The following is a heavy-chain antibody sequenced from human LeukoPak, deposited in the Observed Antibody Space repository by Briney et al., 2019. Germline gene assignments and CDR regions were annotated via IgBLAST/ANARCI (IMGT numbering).Heavy chain of an antibody. CDR3: AKVGALYSSSWNYDY. Sequence: PGRSLRLSCAASGFTFSSYGMHWVRQAPGKGLEWVAVISYDGSNKYYADSVKGRFTISRDNSKNTLYLQMNSLRAEDTAVYYCAKVGALYSSSWNYDYWGQGTLVTVSS. CDR2: ISYDGSNK. CDR1: GFTFSSYG. V-gene: IGHV3-30*18. D-gene: IGHD6-13*01. J-gene: IGHJ4*02.